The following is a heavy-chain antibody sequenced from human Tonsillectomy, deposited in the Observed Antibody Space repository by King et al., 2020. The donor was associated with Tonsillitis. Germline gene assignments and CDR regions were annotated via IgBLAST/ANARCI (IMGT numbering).Heavy chain of an antibody. J-gene: IGHJ6*02. V-gene: IGHV3-30*02. CDR1: GFTFNNYG. D-gene: IGHD2-2*01. CDR2: IRFDGSKK. Sequence: VQLVEPGGGVVQPGGSLRISCAASGFTFNNYGMHWVRQAPGKGLEWVAFIRFDGSKKDYADSVKGRFTISRDNSKNTLSLQMNSLRAEDTAVYYCANSEYQSKYGGDYYGMDVWGQGTTVTVSS. CDR3: ANSEYQSKYGGDYYGMDV.